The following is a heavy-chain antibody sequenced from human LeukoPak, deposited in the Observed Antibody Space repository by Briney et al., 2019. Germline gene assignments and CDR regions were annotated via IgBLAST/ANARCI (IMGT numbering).Heavy chain of an antibody. D-gene: IGHD2-15*01. V-gene: IGHV4-30-2*01. CDR1: GGSISSGGYS. Sequence: PSQTLSLTCAVSGGSISSGGYSWSWIRQPPGKGLEWIGYIYHSGSTYYNPSLKSRVTISVDRSKNQFSLKLSSVTAADTAVYYCARATPKYCSGGSCYSFGYWGQGTLVTVSS. CDR3: ARATPKYCSGGSCYSFGY. CDR2: IYHSGST. J-gene: IGHJ4*02.